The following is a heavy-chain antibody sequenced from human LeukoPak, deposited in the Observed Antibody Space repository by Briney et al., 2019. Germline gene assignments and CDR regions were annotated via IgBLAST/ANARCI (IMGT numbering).Heavy chain of an antibody. CDR3: ARSQTMAPNWFDP. V-gene: IGHV5-51*01. Sequence: GESLKISCKGSGYSFTSYWIGWVRQMPGKGLEWMGIIYPGDSDTRYSPSFQGQVTISADKSISTAYLQWSSLKASDTAMYYWARSQTMAPNWFDPWGQGTLVTVSS. CDR2: IYPGDSDT. CDR1: GYSFTSYW. D-gene: IGHD4/OR15-4a*01. J-gene: IGHJ5*02.